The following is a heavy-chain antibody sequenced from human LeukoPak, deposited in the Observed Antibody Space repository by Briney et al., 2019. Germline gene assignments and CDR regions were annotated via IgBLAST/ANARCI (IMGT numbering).Heavy chain of an antibody. J-gene: IGHJ4*02. CDR3: ARGGLLNFDY. V-gene: IGHV3-30-3*01. CDR2: ISYDGSNK. D-gene: IGHD1-26*01. Sequence: GRSLRLSCAASGFTFSSYAMHWVRQAPGKGLEWVAVISYDGSNKYYADSVKGRFTISRDNSKNTLYLQMNSLRAEDTAVYYCARGGLLNFDYWGQGTLVTVSS. CDR1: GFTFSSYA.